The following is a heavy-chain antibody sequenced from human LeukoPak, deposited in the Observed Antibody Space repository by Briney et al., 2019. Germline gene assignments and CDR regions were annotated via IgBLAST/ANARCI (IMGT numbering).Heavy chain of an antibody. J-gene: IGHJ4*02. V-gene: IGHV3-7*03. CDR2: IKQDGSEK. CDR3: AKDSHPGSGSYYKGNFDY. Sequence: GGSLRLSCAASGFSFSDYAMSWVRQAPGKGLEWVANIKQDGSEKYYVDSVKGRFTISRDNAKNSLYLQMNSLRAEDTALYYCAKDSHPGSGSYYKGNFDYWGQGTLVTVSS. D-gene: IGHD3-10*01. CDR1: GFSFSDYA.